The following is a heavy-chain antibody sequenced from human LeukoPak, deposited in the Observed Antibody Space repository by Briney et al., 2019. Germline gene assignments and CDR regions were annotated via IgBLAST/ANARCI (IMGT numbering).Heavy chain of an antibody. CDR3: ARVSPEGDHDY. CDR1: GFTFSSYW. CDR2: INSDGSST. D-gene: IGHD2-21*02. V-gene: IGHV3-74*01. Sequence: PGGSLRLSCAASGFTFSSYWMHWVRQAPGKGLAWVSRINSDGSSTSYADSVKGRFTISRDNAKNTLYLQMNSLRAEDTAVYYCARVSPEGDHDYWGRGTLVTVSS. J-gene: IGHJ4*02.